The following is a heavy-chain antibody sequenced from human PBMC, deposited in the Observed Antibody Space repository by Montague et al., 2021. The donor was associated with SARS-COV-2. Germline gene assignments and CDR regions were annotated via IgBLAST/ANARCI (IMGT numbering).Heavy chain of an antibody. J-gene: IGHJ6*02. V-gene: IGHV4-59*08. D-gene: IGHD3-16*01. Sequence: SETLSLTCTVSSGSISNYHWSWIRQPPGKGLEWIGFISHTESTNYNPSLESRVSISIDTSKSQFSLRVRSVTAADTAVCYCARSVQFAYGLDVWGQGTTVTISS. CDR2: ISHTEST. CDR1: SGSISNYH. CDR3: ARSVQFAYGLDV.